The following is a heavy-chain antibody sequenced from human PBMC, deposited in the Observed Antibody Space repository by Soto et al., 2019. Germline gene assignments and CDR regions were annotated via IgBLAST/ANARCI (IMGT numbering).Heavy chain of an antibody. Sequence: SVKVSCKASGFTFTSSAMQWVRQARGQRLEWIGWIVVGSGNTNYAQKFQERVTITRDMSTSTAYMELSSLRSEDTAVYYCAALEVGYLFMDVWGQGTTVTVSS. D-gene: IGHD6-25*01. CDR2: IVVGSGNT. CDR1: GFTFTSSA. V-gene: IGHV1-58*02. CDR3: AALEVGYLFMDV. J-gene: IGHJ6*02.